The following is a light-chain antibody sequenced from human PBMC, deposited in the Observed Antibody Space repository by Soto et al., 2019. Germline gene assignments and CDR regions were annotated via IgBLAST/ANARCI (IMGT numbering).Light chain of an antibody. V-gene: IGKV1-5*03. Sequence: DIQMTQSPSTLSASVGDRVTITCRASQSITNGLAWYQQKPGKAPKLLIFDASSLRSGVPSRFSGSGSGTEYTLNTSSLQPEDFATNYCQQQNHYSPQTFGQGTKLEIK. CDR1: QSITNG. CDR2: DAS. J-gene: IGKJ2*01. CDR3: QQQNHYSPQT.